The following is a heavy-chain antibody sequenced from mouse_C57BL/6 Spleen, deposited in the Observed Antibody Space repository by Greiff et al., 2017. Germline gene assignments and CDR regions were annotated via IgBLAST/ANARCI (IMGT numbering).Heavy chain of an antibody. CDR3: ARDSNFAY. CDR2: IDPSDSYT. V-gene: IGHV1-50*01. J-gene: IGHJ3*01. CDR1: GYTFTSYW. D-gene: IGHD2-5*01. Sequence: VQLQQPGAELVKPGASVKLSCKASGYTFTSYWMQWVKQRPGQGLEWIGEIDPSDSYTNYNQKFKGKATLTVDTSSSTAYMQLSSLTSEDSAVYYCARDSNFAYWGQGTLATVSA.